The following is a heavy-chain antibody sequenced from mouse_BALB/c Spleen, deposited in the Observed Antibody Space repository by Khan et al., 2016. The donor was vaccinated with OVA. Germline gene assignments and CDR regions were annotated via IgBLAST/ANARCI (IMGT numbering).Heavy chain of an antibody. CDR1: GDSITSGY. Sequence: EVQLQESGPSLVKPSQTLSLTCSVTGDSITSGYWNWIRKFPGNKLEYMGYISYSGSTSYYPSLKSRISITRDTSKNQYYLQLNSVTTEDTATYYCARYDYDYDGAFAYWGQGTLVTVSA. J-gene: IGHJ3*01. V-gene: IGHV3-8*02. CDR2: ISYSGST. CDR3: ARYDYDYDGAFAY. D-gene: IGHD2-4*01.